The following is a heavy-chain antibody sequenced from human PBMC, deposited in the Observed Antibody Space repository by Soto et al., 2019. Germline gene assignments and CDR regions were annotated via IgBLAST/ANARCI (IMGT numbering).Heavy chain of an antibody. CDR3: AKQDSGSYPRPSFQH. V-gene: IGHV3-23*01. D-gene: IGHD1-26*01. CDR1: GFTFSRYA. Sequence: QPGGALRLSCVASGFTFSRYAMSWVRQAPGKGLEWVSAISGSGGSTYYADSVKGRFTISRDNSKNTLYLQMNSLRAEDTAVYYCAKQDSGSYPRPSFQHWGQGTLVTVSS. CDR2: ISGSGGST. J-gene: IGHJ1*01.